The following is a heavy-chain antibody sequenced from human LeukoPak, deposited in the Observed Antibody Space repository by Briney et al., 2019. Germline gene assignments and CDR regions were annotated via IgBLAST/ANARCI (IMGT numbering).Heavy chain of an antibody. CDR3: ARGYGSGWYYFDY. Sequence: SGTLSLTCTVSGGSISSGGYSWSWIRQPPGKGLEWIGYTYHSGSTYYNPSLKSRVTISVDRSKNQFSLKLSSVTAADTAVYYCARGYGSGWYYFDYWGQGTLVTVSS. J-gene: IGHJ4*02. CDR2: TYHSGST. CDR1: GGSISSGGYS. D-gene: IGHD6-19*01. V-gene: IGHV4-30-2*01.